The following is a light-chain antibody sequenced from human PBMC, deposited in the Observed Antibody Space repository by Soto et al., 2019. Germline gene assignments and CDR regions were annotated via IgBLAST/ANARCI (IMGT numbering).Light chain of an antibody. CDR2: DVT. J-gene: IGLJ3*02. CDR1: STDVGRYNY. CDR3: CSYAGFFWV. V-gene: IGLV2-11*01. Sequence: QSVLVQPRSVSGSPGQSVTVSCTGSSTDVGRYNYVSWFQQHPGKAPKLMIYDVTKRPSGVPDRFSGSKSGDTASLTISRLQAEDEADYYCCSYAGFFWVFGGGTKVTVL.